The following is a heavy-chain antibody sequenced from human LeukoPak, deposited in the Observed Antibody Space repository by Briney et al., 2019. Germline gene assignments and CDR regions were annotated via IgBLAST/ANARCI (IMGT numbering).Heavy chain of an antibody. J-gene: IGHJ4*02. D-gene: IGHD6-19*01. CDR1: GFTFSSYA. CDR3: AKDKFGGWPSPGNDY. V-gene: IGHV3-23*01. Sequence: GGSLRLSCAASGFTFSSYAMSWVRQAPGKGLEWVSAISGSGGSTYYADSVKGRFTISGDNSKNTLYLQMNSLRAEDTAVYYCAKDKFGGWPSPGNDYWGQGTLVTVSS. CDR2: ISGSGGST.